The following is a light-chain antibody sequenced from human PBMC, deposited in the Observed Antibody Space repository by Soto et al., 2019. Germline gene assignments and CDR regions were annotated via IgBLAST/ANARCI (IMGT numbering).Light chain of an antibody. V-gene: IGKV1-39*01. CDR2: AAS. Sequence: DIQMTQSPSSLSASVGDRVTITCRASQSISSYLNWYQQKPGKAPNLLIYAASILQSGVPSMFSGSGSGTDFTLTISRLQPEDFATYYCQQSYSSPFIFGPGTKVDIK. CDR1: QSISSY. J-gene: IGKJ3*01. CDR3: QQSYSSPFI.